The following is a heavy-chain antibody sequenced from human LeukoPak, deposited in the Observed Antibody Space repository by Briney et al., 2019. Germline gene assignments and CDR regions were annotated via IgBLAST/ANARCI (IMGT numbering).Heavy chain of an antibody. CDR2: ISAYNGNT. Sequence: GASVKVSCKASGYTFTSYGISWVRQAPGQGLEWMGWISAYNGNTNYAQKLQGRVTMTTDTSTSTAYMELSRLRSDDTAVYYCARVRTDGNSEGPGAPLEVVVWDAFDIWGQGTMVTVSS. D-gene: IGHD3-22*01. CDR1: GYTFTSYG. J-gene: IGHJ3*02. CDR3: ARVRTDGNSEGPGAPLEVVVWDAFDI. V-gene: IGHV1-18*01.